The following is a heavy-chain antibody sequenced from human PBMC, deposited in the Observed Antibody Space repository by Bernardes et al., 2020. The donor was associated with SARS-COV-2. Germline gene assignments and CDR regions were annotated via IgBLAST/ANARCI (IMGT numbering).Heavy chain of an antibody. D-gene: IGHD3-3*01. CDR3: ARSGPQNVLRFLEWSHLSDY. CDR1: GYTFTSYG. Sequence: VKVFCRAAGYTFTSYGISWVRQAPGQGLEWMGWISAYNGNTNYAQKLQGRVTMTTDTSTSTAYMELRSLRSDDTAVYYCARSGPQNVLRFLEWSHLSDYWGQGTLVTVSS. V-gene: IGHV1-18*01. J-gene: IGHJ4*02. CDR2: ISAYNGNT.